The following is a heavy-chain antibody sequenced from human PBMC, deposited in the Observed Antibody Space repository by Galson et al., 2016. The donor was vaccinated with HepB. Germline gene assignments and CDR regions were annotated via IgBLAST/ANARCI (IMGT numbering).Heavy chain of an antibody. D-gene: IGHD6-13*01. CDR1: GFTFSSYA. CDR3: ANLIAYSSRVPQRRFDY. J-gene: IGHJ4*02. CDR2: ISGSGGST. V-gene: IGHV3-23*01. Sequence: SLRLSCATSGFTFSSYAMSWVRQAPGKGLEWVSTISGSGGSTFYADSVKGRFTISRDNSKNTLYLQMNSLRAEDTALYYCANLIAYSSRVPQRRFDYWGQGTLVTVSP.